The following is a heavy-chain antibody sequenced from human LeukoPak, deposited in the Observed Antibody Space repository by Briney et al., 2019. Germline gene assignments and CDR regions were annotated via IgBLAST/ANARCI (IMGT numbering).Heavy chain of an antibody. CDR2: ISYDGSNK. CDR1: GFTFSSYG. Sequence: PGRSLRLSCAASGFTFSSYGMHWVRQAPGKGLEWVAVISYDGSNKYHADSVKGRFTISRDNSRDTLDLQIDSLRAEDTAVYYCARGGEDIVKVVPSTPDYWGQGTLVTVSS. V-gene: IGHV3-30*03. J-gene: IGHJ4*02. D-gene: IGHD2-15*01. CDR3: ARGGEDIVKVVPSTPDY.